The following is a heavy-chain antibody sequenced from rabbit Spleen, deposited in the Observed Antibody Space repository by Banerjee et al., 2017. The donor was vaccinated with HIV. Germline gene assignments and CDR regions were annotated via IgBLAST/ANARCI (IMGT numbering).Heavy chain of an antibody. Sequence: QSLQESGGDLVKPGASLTLTCTASGFSFSSGYDMCWVRQAPGKGLEWIGCIYTGNSKTYYASWAKGRFTISKSSSTTVTLQTTSLTAADTATYFCARDAGSYDYIDVYFNLWGPGTLVTVS. D-gene: IGHD8-1*01. J-gene: IGHJ4*01. CDR1: GFSFSSGYD. CDR2: IYTGNSKT. CDR3: ARDAGSYDYIDVYFNL. V-gene: IGHV1S40*01.